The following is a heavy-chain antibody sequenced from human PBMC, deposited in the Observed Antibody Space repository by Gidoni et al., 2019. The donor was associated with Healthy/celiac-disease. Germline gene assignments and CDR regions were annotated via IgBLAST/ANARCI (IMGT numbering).Heavy chain of an antibody. CDR2: IYYSGST. CDR3: ARDVLYYGSGLAHANWFDP. V-gene: IGHV4-61*01. Sequence: QVQLPASGPGLVKPSETLSLTCTVSGGSVSRGSYYWSWIRQPPGTGLEWIGYIYYSGSTNYNPSRKSRVTISVDTSKNQFSLKLSSVTAADTAVYYCARDVLYYGSGLAHANWFDPWGQGTLVTVSS. CDR1: GGSVSRGSYY. D-gene: IGHD3-10*01. J-gene: IGHJ5*02.